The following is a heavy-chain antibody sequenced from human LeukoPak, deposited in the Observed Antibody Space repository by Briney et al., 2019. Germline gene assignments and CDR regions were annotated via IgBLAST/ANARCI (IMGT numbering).Heavy chain of an antibody. Sequence: GGSLRLSCVASGFSFSRYWMSWVRQAPGKGLEWVANIKEDGSEKYYVDSVKGRFTISRDNAKNSVYLQMNSLRAEDTAVYYCARVLRYCSGGNCYSGGLGYMDVWGKGTTVTISS. CDR2: IKEDGSEK. J-gene: IGHJ6*03. CDR1: GFSFSRYW. CDR3: ARVLRYCSGGNCYSGGLGYMDV. D-gene: IGHD2-15*01. V-gene: IGHV3-7*01.